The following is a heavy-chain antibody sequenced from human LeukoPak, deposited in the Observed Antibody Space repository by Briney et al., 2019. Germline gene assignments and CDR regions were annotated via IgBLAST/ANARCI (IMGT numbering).Heavy chain of an antibody. J-gene: IGHJ4*02. CDR1: GFTVSTNY. D-gene: IGHD2-15*01. CDR2: IYSGGNT. V-gene: IGHV3-53*01. CDR3: AKATVVAAPPYFDF. Sequence: GGSLRLSCAASGFTVSTNYLTWVRQAPGKGLEWVSVIYSGGNTYYADSVKGRFTISRDNSKNTVYLQMNSLRAEDTALYYCAKATVVAAPPYFDFWGQGTLVTVSS.